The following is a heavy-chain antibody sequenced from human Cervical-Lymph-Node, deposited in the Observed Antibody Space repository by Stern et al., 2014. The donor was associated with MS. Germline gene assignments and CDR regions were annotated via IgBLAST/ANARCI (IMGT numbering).Heavy chain of an antibody. J-gene: IGHJ4*02. D-gene: IGHD6-13*01. CDR2: ISYDGSDK. CDR1: GFTFSGYA. V-gene: IGHV3-30-3*01. CDR3: TRQDQQLVTFDY. Sequence: DQLVESGGGVVQPGRSLRLSCAVSGFTFSGYAMHWVRQAPGKGLEWVAFISYDGSDKYYAESVRGRFSISRDNSKNTVYLQVNSLGAQDTAVYYCTRQDQQLVTFDYWGQGTLVTVSS.